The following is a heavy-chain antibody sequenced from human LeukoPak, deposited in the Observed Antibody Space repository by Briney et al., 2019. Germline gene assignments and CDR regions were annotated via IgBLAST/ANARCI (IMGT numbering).Heavy chain of an antibody. CDR2: IFYSGST. D-gene: IGHD2-15*01. V-gene: IGHV4-39*07. CDR1: GGSISNNNYY. Sequence: PSETLSLTCTVSGGSISNNNYYWGWIRQPPGKGLEWIGSIFYSGSTYYNLSLKSRVTISVDTSKNQFSLKLTSVTAADTAVYYCARMPRGYCSGGNCLTFWGQGTLVTV. J-gene: IGHJ4*02. CDR3: ARMPRGYCSGGNCLTF.